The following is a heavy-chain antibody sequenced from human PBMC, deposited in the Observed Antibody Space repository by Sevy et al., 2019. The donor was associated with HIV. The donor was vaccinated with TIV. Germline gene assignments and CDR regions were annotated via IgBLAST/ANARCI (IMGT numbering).Heavy chain of an antibody. CDR2: ISYDGSKK. CDR1: GFTLSRHG. Sequence: GGSLRLSCAASGFTLSRHGMHWVRQAPGKGLEWVAFISYDGSKKYYTDSVKGRLTISRDNSKNTVHLQMNSLRAEDTAVYSCAKLRSAFGPLDDWGQGTLVTVSS. V-gene: IGHV3-30*18. CDR3: AKLRSAFGPLDD. J-gene: IGHJ4*02. D-gene: IGHD3-16*01.